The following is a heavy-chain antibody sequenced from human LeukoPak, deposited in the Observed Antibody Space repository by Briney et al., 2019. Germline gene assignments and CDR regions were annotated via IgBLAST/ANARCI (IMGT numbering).Heavy chain of an antibody. CDR1: GLTFSNYA. V-gene: IGHV3-30*02. J-gene: IGHJ4*02. Sequence: PGGSLRLSCAASGLTFSNYAMHWVRQAPGKGLEWVAFIRYEGSITYYADSVKGRFTISRDNSKNTLYLQMNSLRADDTAVYYCARSLGFGELLPIDYWGQGTLVTVSS. CDR3: ARSLGFGELLPIDY. CDR2: IRYEGSIT. D-gene: IGHD3-10*01.